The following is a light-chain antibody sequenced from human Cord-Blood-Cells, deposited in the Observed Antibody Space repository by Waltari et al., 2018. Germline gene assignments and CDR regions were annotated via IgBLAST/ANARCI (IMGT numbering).Light chain of an antibody. J-gene: IGLJ2*01. CDR2: EDN. CDR3: QSYDSSIVV. V-gene: IGLV6-57*01. Sequence: NFMLTQPHSVSESPGKTVTISCTRSSGRIASNYLQWYQQRPGSSPTTVIYEDNQRPSGVPDRFSDSIDSSSNSAALTISGLKTEDEADYYCQSYDSSIVVFGGGTKLTVL. CDR1: SGRIASNY.